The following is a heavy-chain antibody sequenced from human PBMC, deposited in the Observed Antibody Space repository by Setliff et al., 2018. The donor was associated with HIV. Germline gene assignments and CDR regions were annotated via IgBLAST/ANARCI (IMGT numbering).Heavy chain of an antibody. J-gene: IGHJ4*02. CDR1: GYSFTSYW. D-gene: IGHD3-10*01. CDR3: ARSMGFKATTRLDF. Sequence: PGESLKISCKGSGYSFTSYWIGWVRQMPGKGLEWMGIIYPGDSDTRYSPSFQGQVTMSADKSINTAYLQWSSLKASDTAVYYCARSMGFKATTRLDFWGPGTLVTVSS. CDR2: IYPGDSDT. V-gene: IGHV5-51*01.